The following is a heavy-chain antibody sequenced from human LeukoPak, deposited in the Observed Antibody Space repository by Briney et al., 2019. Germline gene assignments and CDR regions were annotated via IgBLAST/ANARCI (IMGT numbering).Heavy chain of an antibody. CDR3: ARDDALGDNALDI. CDR1: EFTFSSYG. V-gene: IGHV3-33*01. CDR2: ILNDGSQE. Sequence: PGGSLRLSCAASEFTFSSYGMHWVRQGPGKGLEWVAVILNDGSQEKYADSVKGRFTISRDNSKNTLFLQMNSLRAEDTAVYYCARDDALGDNALDIWGQGTMVTVCS. J-gene: IGHJ3*02. D-gene: IGHD3-16*01.